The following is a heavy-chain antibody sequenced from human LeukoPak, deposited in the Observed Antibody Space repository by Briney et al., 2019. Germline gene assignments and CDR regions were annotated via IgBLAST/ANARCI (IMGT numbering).Heavy chain of an antibody. Sequence: SETLSLTCAVYGGSFSGYYWSWIRQPPGEGLEWIGEINHSGSTNYNPSLKSRVTISVDTSKNQFSLKLSSVTAADTAVYYCARARYCSGGSCPYNWFDPWGQGTLVTVSS. J-gene: IGHJ5*02. V-gene: IGHV4-34*01. CDR1: GGSFSGYY. D-gene: IGHD2-15*01. CDR3: ARARYCSGGSCPYNWFDP. CDR2: INHSGST.